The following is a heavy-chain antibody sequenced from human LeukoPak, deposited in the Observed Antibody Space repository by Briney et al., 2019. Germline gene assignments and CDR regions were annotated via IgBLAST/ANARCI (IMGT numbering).Heavy chain of an antibody. Sequence: GGSLRLSCEASGFTFSNHWMHWVRQAPRKGLVWVSVISKDGSTSIYADSVRGRLTISRDKSKNTLYLQMNSLRVEDTSVYYCARDYYMGIVDQWGQGTRVTVSS. J-gene: IGHJ5*02. V-gene: IGHV3-74*01. CDR3: ARDYYMGIVDQ. CDR2: ISKDGSTS. D-gene: IGHD3-22*01. CDR1: GFTFSNHW.